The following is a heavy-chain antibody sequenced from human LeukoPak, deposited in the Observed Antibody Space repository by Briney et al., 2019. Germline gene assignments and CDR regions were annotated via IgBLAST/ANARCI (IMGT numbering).Heavy chain of an antibody. Sequence: PGGSLRLSCVASGFTFSSFSMSWVRQAPGKGLEWVSYISSSSSNIYYADSVKGRFTISRDNAKNSLYLQMNSLRAEDTAVYYCARALIGSSSFDYWGQGTLVTVSS. V-gene: IGHV3-48*01. D-gene: IGHD1-26*01. CDR2: ISSSSSNI. CDR1: GFTFSSFS. J-gene: IGHJ4*02. CDR3: ARALIGSSSFDY.